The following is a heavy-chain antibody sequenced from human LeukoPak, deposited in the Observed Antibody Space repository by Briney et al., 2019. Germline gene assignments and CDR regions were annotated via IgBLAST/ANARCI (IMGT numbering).Heavy chain of an antibody. CDR1: GGSFSGYY. CDR3: ARTRYGSGSYYR. CDR2: ITRTGRI. V-gene: IGHV4-34*01. J-gene: IGHJ4*02. D-gene: IGHD3-10*01. Sequence: SETLSLTCAVYGGSFSGYYWSWIRQPPEKGLDWIGEITRTGRINYNPSLKSRVTISVDTSKNQFSLKLSSVTAADTAVYYCARTRYGSGSYYRWGQGTLVTVSS.